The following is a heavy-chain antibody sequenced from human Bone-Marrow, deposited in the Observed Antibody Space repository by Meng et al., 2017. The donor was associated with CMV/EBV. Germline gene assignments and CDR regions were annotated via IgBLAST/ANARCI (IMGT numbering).Heavy chain of an antibody. CDR2: IIPILGIA. CDR3: ARDVIAYSGSPTGFDY. J-gene: IGHJ4*02. CDR1: GGTFSSYT. Sequence: SVKVSCKASGGTFSSYTISWVRQAPGQGLEWMGRIIPILGIANYAQKFQGRVTITADKSTSTAYMELSSLRSEDTAVYYCARDVIAYSGSPTGFDYWGQGTLVTVSS. V-gene: IGHV1-69*04. D-gene: IGHD1-26*01.